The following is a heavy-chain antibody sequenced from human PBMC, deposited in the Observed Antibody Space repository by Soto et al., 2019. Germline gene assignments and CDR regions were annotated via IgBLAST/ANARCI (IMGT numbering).Heavy chain of an antibody. Sequence: GGSLRLSCAASGFTFSSYGMHWVRQAPGKGLEWVAVIWYDGSNKYYADSVKGRFTISRDNSKNTLYLQMNSLRAEDTAVYYCARGDMVRGVIITEPYNWFDPWGQGTLVTVSS. CDR1: GFTFSSYG. CDR2: IWYDGSNK. D-gene: IGHD3-10*01. J-gene: IGHJ5*02. V-gene: IGHV3-33*01. CDR3: ARGDMVRGVIITEPYNWFDP.